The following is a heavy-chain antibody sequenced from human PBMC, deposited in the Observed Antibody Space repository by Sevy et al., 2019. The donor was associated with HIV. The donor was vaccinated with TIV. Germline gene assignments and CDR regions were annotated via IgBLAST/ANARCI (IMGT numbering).Heavy chain of an antibody. J-gene: IGHJ6*02. CDR2: ISSSSSYI. D-gene: IGHD3-3*01. CDR1: GFTFSSYS. Sequence: GWSLRLSCAASGFTFSSYSMNWVRQAPGKGLEWVSSISSSSSYIYYADSVKGRFTISRDNAKNSLYLQMNSLRAEDTAVYYCARCIFGVVTTGYGMDVWGQGTTVTVSS. CDR3: ARCIFGVVTTGYGMDV. V-gene: IGHV3-21*01.